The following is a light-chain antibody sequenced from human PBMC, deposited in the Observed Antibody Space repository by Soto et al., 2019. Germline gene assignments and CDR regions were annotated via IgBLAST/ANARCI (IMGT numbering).Light chain of an antibody. CDR3: QSADSSGAYYV. CDR1: ALSKQY. CDR2: KDN. V-gene: IGLV3-25*03. Sequence: SYELTQPPSVSVSPGQTARITCSGDALSKQYAYWYQQKPGQAPVLVIYKDNERPSGIPERFSGSSSGTTVTLTISGVQAEDEADYYCQSADSSGAYYVFGTGTKVTVL. J-gene: IGLJ1*01.